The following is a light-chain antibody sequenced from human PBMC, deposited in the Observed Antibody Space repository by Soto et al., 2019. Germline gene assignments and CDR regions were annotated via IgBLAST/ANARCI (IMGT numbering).Light chain of an antibody. CDR1: QSISSW. CDR2: KAS. CDR3: QQYNSYAYT. Sequence: DIRMTQSPSTLSASVGDRVTITCRASQSISSWLAWYQQKPGKAPKLLIYKASSLESGVPSRFSGSGSGTEVTLTISRLQPDDFATYYCQQYNSYAYTFGQGTKVEIK. V-gene: IGKV1-5*03. J-gene: IGKJ1*01.